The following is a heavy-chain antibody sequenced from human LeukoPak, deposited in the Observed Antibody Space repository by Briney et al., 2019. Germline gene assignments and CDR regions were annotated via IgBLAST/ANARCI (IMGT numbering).Heavy chain of an antibody. CDR2: IIPIFGTA. V-gene: IGHV1-69*13. CDR1: GGTFSSYA. CDR3: ARLPDYGDYGDDY. D-gene: IGHD4-17*01. Sequence: SVKVSCKASGGTFSSYAISWVRQAPGQGPEWMGGIIPIFGTANYAQKFQGRVTITADESTSTAYMELSSLRSEDTAVYYCARLPDYGDYGDDYWGQGTLVTVSS. J-gene: IGHJ4*02.